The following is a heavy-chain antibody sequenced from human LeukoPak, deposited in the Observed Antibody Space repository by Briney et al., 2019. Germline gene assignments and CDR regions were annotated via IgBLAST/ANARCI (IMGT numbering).Heavy chain of an antibody. V-gene: IGHV1-2*02. Sequence: ASVKVSCKASGYTFTGYYMHWVRQAPGQELEWMGWLSPNSGDTKFAQKFQGRVTMTRDTSISTAYMELYRLSSDDTAVYYCARIAAKYSSRDYWGQGTLVTVSS. CDR2: LSPNSGDT. D-gene: IGHD6-6*01. CDR3: ARIAAKYSSRDY. CDR1: GYTFTGYY. J-gene: IGHJ4*02.